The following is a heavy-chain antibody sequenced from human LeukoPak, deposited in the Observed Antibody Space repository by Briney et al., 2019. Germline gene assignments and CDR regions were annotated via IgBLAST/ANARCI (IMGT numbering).Heavy chain of an antibody. CDR1: GFTFSSYW. J-gene: IGHJ4*02. CDR3: AKDTYDFWSGYFDY. V-gene: IGHV3-23*01. Sequence: SGGSLRLSCAASGFTFSSYWMSWVRQAPGRGLEWVSAISGSGGSTYYADSVKGRFTISRDNSKNTLYLQMNSLRAEDTAVYYCAKDTYDFWSGYFDYWGQGTLVTVSS. D-gene: IGHD3-3*01. CDR2: ISGSGGST.